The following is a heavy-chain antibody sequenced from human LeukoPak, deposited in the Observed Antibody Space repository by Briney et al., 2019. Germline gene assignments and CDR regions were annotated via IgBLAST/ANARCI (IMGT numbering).Heavy chain of an antibody. Sequence: GGSLRLSCAASGFTFSSSAMSWVRQVPGKGLEWVSGISASGGSTSYADSVRGRFTISRDNSKNTLYLQLNSLRAEDTAIYYCARRMEGGGRNLDCWGQGTQVTVSS. V-gene: IGHV3-23*01. CDR1: GFTFSSSA. CDR3: ARRMEGGGRNLDC. J-gene: IGHJ4*02. D-gene: IGHD2-8*01. CDR2: ISASGGST.